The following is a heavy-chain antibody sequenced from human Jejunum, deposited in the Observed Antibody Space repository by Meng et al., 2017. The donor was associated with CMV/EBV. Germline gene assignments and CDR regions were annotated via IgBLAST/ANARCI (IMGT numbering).Heavy chain of an antibody. J-gene: IGHJ4*02. CDR3: AKVSTFAYGPGSYFDY. CDR1: TVNSYA. V-gene: IGHV3-23*01. CDR2: ISGNVDRT. Sequence: TVNSYAMTGVRQAPGKGLEWVSGISGNVDRTYYGDSVKGRFTISRDNSKNTSYLQMNSLRGDDTAVYYCAKVSTFAYGPGSYFDYWGQGTLVTVSS. D-gene: IGHD3-10*01.